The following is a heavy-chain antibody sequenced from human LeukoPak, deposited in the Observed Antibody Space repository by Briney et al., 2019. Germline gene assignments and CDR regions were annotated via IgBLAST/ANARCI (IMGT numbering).Heavy chain of an antibody. D-gene: IGHD3-16*02. CDR2: ISGSGEST. CDR3: AKDAIGQYRPYYFDC. J-gene: IGHJ4*02. V-gene: IGHV3-23*01. Sequence: GGSLRLSCAASGFTFSSFAMSWVRQAPGKVLEWVSSISGSGESTYYADYVKGRFTVSRDNSKNTLNLQLNSLRAEDTAVYYCAKDAIGQYRPYYFDCWGQGTLVTVSS. CDR1: GFTFSSFA.